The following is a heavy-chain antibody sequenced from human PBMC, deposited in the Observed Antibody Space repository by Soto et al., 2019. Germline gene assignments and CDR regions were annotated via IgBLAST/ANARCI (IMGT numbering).Heavy chain of an antibody. CDR1: GYTFSSYS. CDR2: INPNSGGT. V-gene: IGHV1-2*04. CDR3: ARTLSVIAAAGVREFDY. J-gene: IGHJ4*02. Sequence: GASVKVSCKASGYTFSSYSLSWVRQVPGQGLEWMGWINPNSGGTNYAQKFQGWVTMTRDTSISTAYMELSRLRSDDTAVYYCARTLSVIAAAGVREFDYWGQGTLLTVSS. D-gene: IGHD6-13*01.